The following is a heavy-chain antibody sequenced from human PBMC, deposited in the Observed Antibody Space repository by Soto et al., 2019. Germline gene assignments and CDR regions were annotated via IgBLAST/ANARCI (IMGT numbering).Heavy chain of an antibody. V-gene: IGHV3-74*01. CDR2: INSDGSST. CDR1: GFTFSSYW. Sequence: EVQLVESGGGLVQPGGSLRLSCAASGFTFSSYWMHWVRQAPGKGLVWVSRINSDGSSTSYADSVKGRFTISRDNAKNTLYLQMNSLRAEDTAVYYCARDGQYCTNGECYRYYYYMDVWGKGTTVTVSS. CDR3: ARDGQYCTNGECYRYYYYMDV. D-gene: IGHD2-8*01. J-gene: IGHJ6*03.